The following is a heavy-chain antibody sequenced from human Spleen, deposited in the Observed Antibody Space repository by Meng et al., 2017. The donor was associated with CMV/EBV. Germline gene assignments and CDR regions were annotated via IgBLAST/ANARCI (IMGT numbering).Heavy chain of an antibody. V-gene: IGHV4-30-4*08. CDR3: ARVGWYCSGTSCYLDAFDI. CDR1: SGDYY. J-gene: IGHJ3*02. Sequence: SGDYYWSWIRQPPGKGLEWIGYIYYSGSTYYNPSLKSRLVISVDTSKDQFSLKVDSVTAADTAVYYCARVGWYCSGTSCYLDAFDIWGRGTMVTVSS. D-gene: IGHD2-2*01. CDR2: IYYSGST.